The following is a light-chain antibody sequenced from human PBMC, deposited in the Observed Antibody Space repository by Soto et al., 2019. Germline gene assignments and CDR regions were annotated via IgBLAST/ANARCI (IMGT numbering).Light chain of an antibody. Sequence: DVHMTHSPATLSGTVVYRVTITCRSSQTIISWLAWYQQKPGKAPKLLIYDASSLESGVPSRFSGSGSGTEFTLTISSLQSEDFAFYYCQQYNNWPPWTFGQGTKV. J-gene: IGKJ1*01. CDR2: DAS. CDR1: QTIISW. V-gene: IGKV1-5*01. CDR3: QQYNNWPPWT.